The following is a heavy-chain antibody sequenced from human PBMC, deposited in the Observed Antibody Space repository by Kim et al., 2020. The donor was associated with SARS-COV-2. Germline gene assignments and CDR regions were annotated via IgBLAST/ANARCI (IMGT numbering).Heavy chain of an antibody. Sequence: PSFQGQVTISADKSISTAYLQWSSLKASDTAMYYCARDEGSIAGTYAFDIWGQGTMVTVSS. J-gene: IGHJ3*02. CDR3: ARDEGSIAGTYAFDI. D-gene: IGHD6-6*01. V-gene: IGHV5-51*01.